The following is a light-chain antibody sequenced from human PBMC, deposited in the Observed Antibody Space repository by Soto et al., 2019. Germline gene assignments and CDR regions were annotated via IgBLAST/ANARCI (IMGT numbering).Light chain of an antibody. CDR2: RIT. Sequence: QSALTQPASLSGSPGQTVTITCTLTTSSLAIYNYASWYQQTPGQAPNLMIYRITNRPSGVSNRFSGSISGNKASLTISGLQAEDEADYYCGSYMDSGNYVFGAGTKLTVL. J-gene: IGLJ1*01. CDR3: GSYMDSGNYV. CDR1: TSSLAIYNY. V-gene: IGLV2-14*03.